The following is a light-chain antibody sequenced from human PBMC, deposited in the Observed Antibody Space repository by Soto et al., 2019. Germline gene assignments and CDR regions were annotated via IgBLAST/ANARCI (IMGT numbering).Light chain of an antibody. CDR3: QQYHNLPPWT. CDR2: GAS. Sequence: EIVMTQSPATLSVSPGERATVSCRASHDIRSNLAWYQQRPGQAPRLLIYGASTRSTGIPARFSGSGSGTEFTLAISRLQSEDFAVYHCQQYHNLPPWTFGQGTKVEIK. CDR1: HDIRSN. V-gene: IGKV3-15*01. J-gene: IGKJ1*01.